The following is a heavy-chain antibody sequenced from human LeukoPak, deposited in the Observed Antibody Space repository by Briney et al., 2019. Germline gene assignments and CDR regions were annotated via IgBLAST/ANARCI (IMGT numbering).Heavy chain of an antibody. Sequence: GGSLRLSCAASGVTFSNAGMSWVRQARGKGLEWVGRIKSKTDGGTTDYAAPVKGRFTISRDDSKNTLYLQMNSLKTEDTAVYYCTTDRIQLWLRDYWGQGTLVTVSS. V-gene: IGHV3-15*01. CDR3: TTDRIQLWLRDY. J-gene: IGHJ4*02. CDR2: IKSKTDGGTT. CDR1: GVTFSNAG. D-gene: IGHD5-18*01.